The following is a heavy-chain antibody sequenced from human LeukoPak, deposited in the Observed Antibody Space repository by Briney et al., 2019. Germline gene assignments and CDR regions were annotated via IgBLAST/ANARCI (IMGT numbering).Heavy chain of an antibody. D-gene: IGHD3-22*01. CDR1: GGSISSSSYY. CDR3: ASLERDRSGYPECFQD. Sequence: SETLSLTCTVSGGSISSSSYYWGWIRQSPGKGLEWIGTIYYSGSTYYNLSLKSRLTISVDTSKNQFSLKLSSVSAADTAVYYCASLERDRSGYPECFQDWGQGTLVTISS. CDR2: IYYSGST. J-gene: IGHJ1*01. V-gene: IGHV4-39*01.